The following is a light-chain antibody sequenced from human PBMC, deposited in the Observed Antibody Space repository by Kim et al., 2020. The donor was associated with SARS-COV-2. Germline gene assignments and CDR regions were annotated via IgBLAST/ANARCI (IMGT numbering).Light chain of an antibody. J-gene: IGKJ2*02. Sequence: DIQVTQSPSSLSASVGDRVTITCRTSQNIDNYFNWYQHRPGEAPTLLVYGATTLHSGVPSRFSGTGSGTDFSLTLSSLQPEDSPTYYCQQSYSSPWTFGQGTKVDIK. V-gene: IGKV1-39*01. CDR2: GAT. CDR3: QQSYSSPWT. CDR1: QNIDNY.